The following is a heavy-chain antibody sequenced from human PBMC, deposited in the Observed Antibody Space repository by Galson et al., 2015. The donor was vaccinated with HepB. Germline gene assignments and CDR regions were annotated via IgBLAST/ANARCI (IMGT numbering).Heavy chain of an antibody. CDR2: IDWDDDK. D-gene: IGHD2-8*01. CDR3: ARMERDIVPGGWFDP. V-gene: IGHV2-70*01. J-gene: IGHJ5*02. Sequence: PALVKPTQTLTLTCTFSGFSLSTSGMCVSWIRQPPGKALEWLALIDWDDDKYYSTSLKTRLTISKDTSKNQVVLTMTNMDPVDTATYYCARMERDIVPGGWFDPWGQGTLVTVSS. CDR1: GFSLSTSGMC.